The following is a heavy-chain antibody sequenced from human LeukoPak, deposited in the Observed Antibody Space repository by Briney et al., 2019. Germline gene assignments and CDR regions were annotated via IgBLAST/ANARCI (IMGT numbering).Heavy chain of an antibody. D-gene: IGHD2-2*01. V-gene: IGHV1-2*02. CDR2: INPNSGDT. CDR1: GYTFTGYY. Sequence: ASVKVSCKASGYTFTGYYMHWVRQAPGQGLEWMGWINPNSGDTNYAQKFQGRVTMTRDTSISTAYMELSSLRSEDTAVYYCARGEIPACNYYYYIDGWGKGTTVTVS. J-gene: IGHJ6*03. CDR3: ARGEIPACNYYYYIDG.